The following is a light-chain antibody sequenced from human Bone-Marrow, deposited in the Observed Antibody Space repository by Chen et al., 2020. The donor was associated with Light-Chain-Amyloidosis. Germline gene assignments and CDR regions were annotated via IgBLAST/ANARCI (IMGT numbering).Light chain of an antibody. V-gene: IGLV1-40*01. CDR3: QSYDSSLSAGV. J-gene: IGLJ2*01. CDR1: SSNIGATYN. CDR2: RNT. Sequence: QSVLTQPPPVSGAPGQRVTIPCTGSSSNIGATYNVHWYQHLPGTAPKLLIYRNTNRPSGVPDRFSGSKSGTSASLTITGLQAEDEGDYYCQSYDSSLSAGVFGGGTKLTVL.